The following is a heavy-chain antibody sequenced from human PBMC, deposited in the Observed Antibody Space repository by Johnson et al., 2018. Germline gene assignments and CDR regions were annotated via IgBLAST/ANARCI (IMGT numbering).Heavy chain of an antibody. D-gene: IGHD2-21*01. CDR2: IRSKAYGGTT. J-gene: IGHJ3*02. CDR3: AGGDCFDI. V-gene: IGHV3-49*05. Sequence: VQLVQSGGGLVKPGRSLRLSCTASGFTFGDYAMSWFRQAPGKGLEGVGFIRSKAYGGTTEYAASVKGRFTISRDDSKSIAYLHMNSLKTEETAVYYCAGGDCFDIWGQGTMVTVSS. CDR1: GFTFGDYA.